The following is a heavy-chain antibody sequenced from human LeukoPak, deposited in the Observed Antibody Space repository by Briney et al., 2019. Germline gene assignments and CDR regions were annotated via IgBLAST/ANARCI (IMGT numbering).Heavy chain of an antibody. Sequence: PSETLSLTCAVYGGSFSGYYWSWIRQPPGKGLEWIGEINHSGSTNYNPSLKSRVTISVDTSKNQFSLKLSSVTAADTAVYYCARRSYYGSGRNKGWFDPWGQGTLVTVSS. CDR2: INHSGST. V-gene: IGHV4-34*01. J-gene: IGHJ5*02. CDR3: ARRSYYGSGRNKGWFDP. D-gene: IGHD3-10*01. CDR1: GGSFSGYY.